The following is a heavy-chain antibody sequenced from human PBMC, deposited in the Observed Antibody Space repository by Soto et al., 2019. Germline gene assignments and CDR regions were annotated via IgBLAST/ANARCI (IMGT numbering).Heavy chain of an antibody. CDR2: IDTSGNT. J-gene: IGHJ6*02. Sequence: TSETLSLTCSVSGDSISSGGSSWSWIRQTPGKGLEWIGRIDTSGNTNYNPSLKSRVTMSVDTSKKQFSLKLTSVTAADTAVYYCARYSNNWFQTEGMDVWGQGTTVTVSS. V-gene: IGHV4-61*02. CDR3: ARYSNNWFQTEGMDV. CDR1: GDSISSGGSS. D-gene: IGHD6-13*01.